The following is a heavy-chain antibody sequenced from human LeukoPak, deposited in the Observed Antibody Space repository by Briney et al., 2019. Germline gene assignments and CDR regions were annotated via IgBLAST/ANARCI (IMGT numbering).Heavy chain of an antibody. CDR2: IYTSGST. D-gene: IGHD6-6*01. Sequence: SQTLSLTCTVSGGAISSGSYYWSWIRQPAGKGLEWIGRIYTSGSTNYNPSLKSRVTISVDTSKNQSCLKVRSVTAADPAVYYCVRSEYSTFLDYWGQGTLVTVSS. CDR1: GGAISSGSYY. V-gene: IGHV4-61*02. CDR3: VRSEYSTFLDY. J-gene: IGHJ4*02.